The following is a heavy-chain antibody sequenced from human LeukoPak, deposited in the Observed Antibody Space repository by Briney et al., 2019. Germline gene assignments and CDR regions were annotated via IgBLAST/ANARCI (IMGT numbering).Heavy chain of an antibody. D-gene: IGHD1-26*01. V-gene: IGHV3-11*01. J-gene: IGHJ4*02. CDR2: ISSSGSTI. Sequence: GGSLRLSCAASGFTFSDYYMSWIRQAPGKGLEWVSYISSSGSTICYAGSVKGRFTISRDNAKNSLYLQMNSLRAEDTAVYYCAREISGERTYYFDYWGQGTLVTVSS. CDR3: AREISGERTYYFDY. CDR1: GFTFSDYY.